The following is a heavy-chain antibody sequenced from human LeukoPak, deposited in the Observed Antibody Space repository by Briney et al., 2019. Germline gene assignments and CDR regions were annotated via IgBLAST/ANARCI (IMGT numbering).Heavy chain of an antibody. CDR1: GGSISSYY. Sequence: PSETLSLTCTVSGGSISSYYWSWIRQPPGKGLEWIGYIYYSGSTNYNPSLKSRVTISVDTSKNQFSLKLSSVTAADTAVYYCARHRVSTFLWSDPWGQGTLVTVSS. D-gene: IGHD2/OR15-2a*01. V-gene: IGHV4-59*08. J-gene: IGHJ5*02. CDR2: IYYSGST. CDR3: ARHRVSTFLWSDP.